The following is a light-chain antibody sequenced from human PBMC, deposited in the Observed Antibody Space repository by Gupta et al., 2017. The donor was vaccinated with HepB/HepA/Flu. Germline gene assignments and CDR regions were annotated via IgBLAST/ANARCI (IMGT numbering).Light chain of an antibody. CDR1: QSVNSDY. CDR3: QHVSTSWT. CDR2: ATS. J-gene: IGKJ1*01. V-gene: IGKV3D-20*02. Sequence: EMVLTQSPGTLSLSPGERVTLSCRASQSVNSDYLAWYQQKPGHAPRLLIYATSNRADGVSERFSGSGSETDFTLSSSRRQPDDVAVYYWQHVSTSWTFGQGTKVEV.